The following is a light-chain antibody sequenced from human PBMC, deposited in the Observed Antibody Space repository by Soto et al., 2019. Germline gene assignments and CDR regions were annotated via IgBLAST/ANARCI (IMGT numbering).Light chain of an antibody. V-gene: IGLV1-44*01. CDR3: AAWDDSLNGLV. CDR2: SNN. Sequence: QPVLTQPHSASGTPGQRVTISCSGRSSNIGSNTVNWYQQLPGTAPKLLIYSNNQRPSGVPDRFSGAKSGTSASLAISGLQSEDEADYYCAAWDDSLNGLVFGGGTKVTVL. J-gene: IGLJ2*01. CDR1: SSNIGSNT.